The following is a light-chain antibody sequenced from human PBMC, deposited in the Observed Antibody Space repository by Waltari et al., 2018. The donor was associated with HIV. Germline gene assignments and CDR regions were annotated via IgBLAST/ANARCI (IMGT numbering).Light chain of an antibody. CDR1: QSVSSSY. CDR2: GAS. V-gene: IGKV3-20*01. CDR3: QQYGRSLRT. Sequence: ESVLTQSPGTLSLSPGGRATLSCRASQSVSSSYLAWYQQKPGQAPRLLIYGASSRATGIPDRFSGSGSGTDFTLTISRLEPEDFAVYYCQQYGRSLRTFGQGTKVEIK. J-gene: IGKJ1*01.